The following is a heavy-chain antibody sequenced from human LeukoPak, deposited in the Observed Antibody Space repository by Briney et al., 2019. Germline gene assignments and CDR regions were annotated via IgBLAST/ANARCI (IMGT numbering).Heavy chain of an antibody. Sequence: ASVKVSCKASGYTFTGYYMHWVRQAPGKGLEWVSSISTSSIYIYYADSVKGRFTISRDNAKNSLYLQMNSLRAEDTAVYYCARDLDGNSIWYFDLWGRGTLVTVSS. J-gene: IGHJ2*01. D-gene: IGHD4-23*01. CDR1: GYTFTGYY. CDR3: ARDLDGNSIWYFDL. CDR2: ISTSSIYI. V-gene: IGHV3-21*01.